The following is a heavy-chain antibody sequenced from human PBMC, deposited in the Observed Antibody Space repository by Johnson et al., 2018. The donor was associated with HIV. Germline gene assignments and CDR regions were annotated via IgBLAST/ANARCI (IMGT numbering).Heavy chain of an antibody. D-gene: IGHD3-22*01. CDR1: GFTFTRWS. CDR3: ARDRANYYDSSGYYLPDAFDI. J-gene: IGHJ3*02. CDR2: IKEDGSEK. V-gene: IGHV3-7*01. Sequence: EVQLVESGGGLVQSGGSLRLSCAASGFTFTRWSMSWVRQAPGKGLEWVAKIKEDGSEKDYVDSVKGRFTISRDNSKNTLDLQMGSLRAEDMAVYYCARDRANYYDSSGYYLPDAFDIWGQGTMVTVSS.